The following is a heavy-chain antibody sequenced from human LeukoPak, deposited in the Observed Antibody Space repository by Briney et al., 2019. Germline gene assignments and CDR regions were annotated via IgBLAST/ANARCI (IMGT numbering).Heavy chain of an antibody. D-gene: IGHD1-26*01. CDR3: ARHKWELRVNFDY. CDR1: GYTFTSYD. J-gene: IGHJ4*02. Sequence: GASVKVSCKASGYTFTSYDINWVRQATGQGLEWMGWMNPNSGNTGYAQKFQGRVTMTRNTSISTAYMELSSLRSEDTAVYYCARHKWELRVNFDYWGQGTLVTVSS. CDR2: MNPNSGNT. V-gene: IGHV1-8*01.